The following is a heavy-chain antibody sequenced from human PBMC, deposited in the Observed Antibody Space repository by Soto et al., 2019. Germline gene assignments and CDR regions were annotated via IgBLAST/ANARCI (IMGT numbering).Heavy chain of an antibody. CDR1: GFTFSSYG. CDR3: AKDMKQWLTYDAFDI. V-gene: IGHV3-30*18. J-gene: IGHJ3*02. CDR2: ISYDGSNK. Sequence: AGGSLRLSCAASGFTFSSYGTHWVRQAPGKGLEWVAVISYDGSNKYYADSVKGRFTISRDNSKNTLCLQMNSLRAEDTAVYYCAKDMKQWLTYDAFDIWGQGTMVTVSS. D-gene: IGHD6-19*01.